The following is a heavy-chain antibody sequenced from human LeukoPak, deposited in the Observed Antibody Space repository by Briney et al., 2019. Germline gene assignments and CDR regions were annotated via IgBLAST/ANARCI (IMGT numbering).Heavy chain of an antibody. D-gene: IGHD2-2*01. J-gene: IGHJ6*03. Sequence: ASVKVSCKVSGYTLTELSMHWVRQAPGKGLEWMGGFDPEDGETIYAQKFQGRVTMTEDTSTDTAYMELSSLRSEDTAVYYCATAARYCSSTSCYRFPYYYYYYMDVWGKGTTVTVSS. CDR2: FDPEDGET. V-gene: IGHV1-24*01. CDR3: ATAARYCSSTSCYRFPYYYYYYMDV. CDR1: GYTLTELS.